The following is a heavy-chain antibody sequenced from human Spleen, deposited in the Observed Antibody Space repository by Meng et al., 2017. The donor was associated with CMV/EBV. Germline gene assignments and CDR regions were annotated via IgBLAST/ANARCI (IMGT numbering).Heavy chain of an antibody. CDR3: AAGLSGGWGY. J-gene: IGHJ4*02. CDR1: GFTVSSNY. CDR2: IYSGGST. Sequence: GESLKISCAASGFTVSSNYMSWVRQAPGKGLEWVSVIYSGGSTYYADSVKGRFTISRDNSKNTLYLQMNSLRAEDTAVYYCAAGLSGGWGYWGQGTLVTVSS. D-gene: IGHD2-15*01. V-gene: IGHV3-53*01.